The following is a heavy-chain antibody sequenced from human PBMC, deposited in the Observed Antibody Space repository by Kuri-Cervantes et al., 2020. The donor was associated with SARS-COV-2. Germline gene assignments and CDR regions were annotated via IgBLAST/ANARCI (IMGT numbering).Heavy chain of an antibody. Sequence: SVKVSCKASGGTFSSYAISWVRQAPGQGLEWMGRIIPILGIANYAQKFQGRVTITADKSTSTAYMELSSLRSEDTAVYYCARDDCTXGVCWIDYWGQGTLVTVSS. CDR1: GGTFSSYA. CDR2: IIPILGIA. V-gene: IGHV1-69*04. CDR3: ARDDCTXGVCWIDY. J-gene: IGHJ4*02. D-gene: IGHD2-8*01.